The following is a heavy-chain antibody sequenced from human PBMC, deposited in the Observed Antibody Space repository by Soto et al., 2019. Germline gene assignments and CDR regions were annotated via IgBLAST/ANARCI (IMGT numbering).Heavy chain of an antibody. Sequence: GGSLRLSCAASGFTVSSNYMSWVRQAPGKGLEWVSVIYSGGSTYYADSVKGRFTISRDNSKNTLYLQMNSLRAEDTAVYYCARVDYYDSSVLWAWGQGTLVTVSS. D-gene: IGHD3-22*01. CDR3: ARVDYYDSSVLWA. V-gene: IGHV3-53*01. CDR2: IYSGGST. J-gene: IGHJ4*02. CDR1: GFTVSSNY.